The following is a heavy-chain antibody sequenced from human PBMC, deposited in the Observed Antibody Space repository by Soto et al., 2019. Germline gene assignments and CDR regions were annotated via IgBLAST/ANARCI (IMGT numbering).Heavy chain of an antibody. CDR1: GFTFSSYT. J-gene: IGHJ4*02. D-gene: IGHD2-15*01. Sequence: EVQLLEAGGDLIQPGGSLRLSCAASGFTFSSYTMTWVRQAPGKGLEWVSAINGGGGSTYYADSVKGRFTISRDNSKDALYLQINSLRAEDTVVYYCAKDKFCSGGSCYYDYGGQGTLVTVSS. V-gene: IGHV3-23*01. CDR3: AKDKFCSGGSCYYDY. CDR2: INGGGGST.